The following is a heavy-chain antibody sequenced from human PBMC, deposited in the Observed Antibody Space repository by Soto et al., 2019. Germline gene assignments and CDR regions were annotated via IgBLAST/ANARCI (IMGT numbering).Heavy chain of an antibody. V-gene: IGHV4-4*02. J-gene: IGHJ4*02. Sequence: QVQLQESGPGLVKPSGTLSLTCAVSGGSISSSNWWSWIRQPPGKGLEWIGEIYHSGSSNYKPSLKSRVTISVDNFQNQFSLELSSVTVADTAVYYCARSIASSGTFYFHYWGQVTLVTVSS. CDR2: IYHSGSS. CDR1: GGSISSSNW. D-gene: IGHD6-13*01. CDR3: ARSIASSGTFYFHY.